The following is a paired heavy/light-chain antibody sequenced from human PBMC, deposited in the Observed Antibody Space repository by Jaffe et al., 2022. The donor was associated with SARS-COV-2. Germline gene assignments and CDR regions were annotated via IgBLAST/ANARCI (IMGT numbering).Heavy chain of an antibody. Sequence: QVQLQESGPGLVKPSQTLSLTCTVSGGSISSGGYYWSWIRQHPGKGLEWIGYIYYSGSTYYNPSLKSRVTISVDTSKNQFSLKLSSVTAADTAVYYCARGGQSYDFWSGYYRNYYYGMDVWGQGTTVTVSS. D-gene: IGHD3-3*01. CDR3: ARGGQSYDFWSGYYRNYYYGMDV. CDR2: IYYSGST. V-gene: IGHV4-31*03. J-gene: IGHJ6*02. CDR1: GGSISSGGYY.
Light chain of an antibody. J-gene: IGKJ2*01. CDR3: QQYDNLPLYT. CDR1: QDISNY. V-gene: IGKV1-33*01. Sequence: DIQMTQSPSSLSASVGDRVTITCQASQDISNYLNWYQQKPGKAPKLLIYDASNLETGVPSRFSGSGSGTDFTFTISSLQPEDIATYYCQQYDNLPLYTFGQGTKLEIK. CDR2: DAS.